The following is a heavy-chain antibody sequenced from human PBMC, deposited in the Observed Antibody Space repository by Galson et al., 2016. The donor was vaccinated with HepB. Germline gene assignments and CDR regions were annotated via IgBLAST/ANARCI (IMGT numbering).Heavy chain of an antibody. J-gene: IGHJ4*02. Sequence: SLRLSCAASGFVFSNFGLSWVRQATGKGLEWVSAIGIAGDTYYPGSVKGRFTISRENAKNSLYLQMNSLRAEDTAVYYCARAYHPYDSSGYHFDFWGQGTLVTVSS. CDR3: ARAYHPYDSSGYHFDF. CDR1: GFVFSNFG. CDR2: IGIAGDT. D-gene: IGHD3-22*01. V-gene: IGHV3-13*01.